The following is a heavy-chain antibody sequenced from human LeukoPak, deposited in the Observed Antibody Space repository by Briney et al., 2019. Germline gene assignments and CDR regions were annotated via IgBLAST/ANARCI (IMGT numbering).Heavy chain of an antibody. Sequence: GGSLRLSCAASGFTFSSYAMHWVRQAPGKGLEWVAVISYDGSNKYYADSVKGRFTVSRDNAKNPLYLQMNSLRAEDTAVYFCTRDFQFLNAFDMWGQGTLVTVSS. CDR1: GFTFSSYA. CDR2: ISYDGSNK. V-gene: IGHV3-30*14. J-gene: IGHJ3*02. CDR3: TRDFQFLNAFDM.